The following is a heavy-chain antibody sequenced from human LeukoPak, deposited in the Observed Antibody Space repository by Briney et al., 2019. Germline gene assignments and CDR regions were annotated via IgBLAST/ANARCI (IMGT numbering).Heavy chain of an antibody. CDR1: GFTFSKYA. CDR3: AKDLDDILTGYYVGFDY. D-gene: IGHD3-9*01. J-gene: IGHJ4*02. V-gene: IGHV3-23*01. Sequence: GGSLRLSCAASGFTFSKYAMTWVRQAPGKGLEWVSTICGGGGCPFYADSVKGRFTISRDNSKNTLSLQMNSLRAEGTALYYCAKDLDDILTGYYVGFDYWGKGTLVTVAS. CDR2: ICGGGGCP.